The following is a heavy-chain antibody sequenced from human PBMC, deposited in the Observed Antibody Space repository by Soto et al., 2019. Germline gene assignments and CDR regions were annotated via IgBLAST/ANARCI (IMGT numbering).Heavy chain of an antibody. J-gene: IGHJ4*02. CDR2: FDPEDGET. V-gene: IGHV1-24*01. D-gene: IGHD3-22*01. Sequence: ASVKVSCKVSGYTLTELSMHWVRQAPGKGLEWMGGFDPEDGETIYAQKFQGRVTMTEDTSTDTAYMELSSLRSEDTAVYYCATVHEIGGYDSSGYLRYWGQGTLVTVSS. CDR1: GYTLTELS. CDR3: ATVHEIGGYDSSGYLRY.